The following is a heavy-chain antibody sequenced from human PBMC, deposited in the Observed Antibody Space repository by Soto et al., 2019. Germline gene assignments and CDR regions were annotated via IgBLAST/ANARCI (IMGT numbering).Heavy chain of an antibody. Sequence: QVQLVQSGADEVRKPGASVKVSCKASGYIFNNYAITWVRQAPGQGLEWVGWISANNGYTNYGHKFQDRVTMTADKSPRTVFLALRGLTSHHRAISDCARERKWAPTLYWGPGTLVAVSP. CDR2: ISANNGYT. CDR3: ARERKWAPTLY. CDR1: GYIFNNYA. J-gene: IGHJ4*02. D-gene: IGHD1-26*01. V-gene: IGHV1-18*01.